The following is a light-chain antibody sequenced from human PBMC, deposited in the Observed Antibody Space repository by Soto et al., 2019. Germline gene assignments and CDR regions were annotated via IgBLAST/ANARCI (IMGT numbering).Light chain of an antibody. Sequence: EIVLTQSPATRSLSPGERAALSCMASQSVSSYLAWYQQKPGQAPRLLIYDASNRATGIPARFSGSGSGTDFTLTISSLEPEDFAVYYCQQRSSWLTFGGGTKVEIK. CDR2: DAS. J-gene: IGKJ4*01. V-gene: IGKV3-11*01. CDR1: QSVSSY. CDR3: QQRSSWLT.